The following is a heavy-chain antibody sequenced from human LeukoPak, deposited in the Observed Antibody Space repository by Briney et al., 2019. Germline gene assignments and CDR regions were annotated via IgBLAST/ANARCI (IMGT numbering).Heavy chain of an antibody. D-gene: IGHD3-22*01. Sequence: GGSLRLSCAASGFTFSSYAMSWVRQAPGKGLEWVSAISGSGGSTYYADSVKGRFTISRDNSKNTLYLQMNSLRAEDTAVYYCAKRLYYYDSSGSSPDYWGQGTLVTVSS. J-gene: IGHJ4*02. V-gene: IGHV3-23*01. CDR2: ISGSGGST. CDR1: GFTFSSYA. CDR3: AKRLYYYDSSGSSPDY.